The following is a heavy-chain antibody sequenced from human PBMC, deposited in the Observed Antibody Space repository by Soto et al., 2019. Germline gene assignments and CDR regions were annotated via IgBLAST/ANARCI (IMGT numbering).Heavy chain of an antibody. J-gene: IGHJ4*02. CDR2: INPNSGET. V-gene: IGHV1-2*02. D-gene: IGHD3-16*02. Sequence: DSVKVCFKASGYPFIGYSIHLVRQAPGQGLEWMGRINPNSGETNFAQTFRGRVTMTTDTSISTAFMELSRLTSDDTAVYYCARGGIYSYPYWGQGTLVTVSS. CDR1: GYPFIGYS. CDR3: ARGGIYSYPY.